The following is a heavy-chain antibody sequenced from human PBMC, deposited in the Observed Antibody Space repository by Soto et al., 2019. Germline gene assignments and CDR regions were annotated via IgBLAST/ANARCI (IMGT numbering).Heavy chain of an antibody. Sequence: GGSLRLSCAASGFTFSSYGMHLVRQAPGKGLEWVAVISYDGSNKYYADSVKGRFTISRDNSKNTLYLQMNSLRAEDTAVYYCAKDGGSSWYYYYYGMDVWGQGTTVTVSS. V-gene: IGHV3-30*18. CDR1: GFTFSSYG. J-gene: IGHJ6*02. CDR3: AKDGGSSWYYYYYGMDV. D-gene: IGHD6-13*01. CDR2: ISYDGSNK.